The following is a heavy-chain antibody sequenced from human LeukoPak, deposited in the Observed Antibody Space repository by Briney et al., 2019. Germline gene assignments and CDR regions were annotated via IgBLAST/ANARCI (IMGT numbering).Heavy chain of an antibody. Sequence: ASVKVSCKVSGYTLTELSMHWVRQAPGKGLEWMGGFDPEDGETIYAQKFQGRVTMTEDTSTDTAYMELRSLRSDDTAVYYCARDGMDYSETYPDVFDVWGQGTMVTVSS. CDR2: FDPEDGET. CDR3: ARDGMDYSETYPDVFDV. V-gene: IGHV1-24*01. CDR1: GYTLTELS. D-gene: IGHD1-26*01. J-gene: IGHJ3*01.